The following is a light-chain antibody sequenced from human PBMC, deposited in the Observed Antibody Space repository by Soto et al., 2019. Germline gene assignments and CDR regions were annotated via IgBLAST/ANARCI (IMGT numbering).Light chain of an antibody. V-gene: IGKV2-28*01. CDR1: QSLLHRNGYNY. CDR2: LGS. J-gene: IGKJ1*01. CDR3: MQSLQTPPP. Sequence: DILVTQSPLSLPVTPGEPASISCRSSQSLLHRNGYNYLDWYLQKPGQSPQLLIYLGSNRASGVPDRFSGSGSGTDFTLKISRVEAEDVGVYYCMQSLQTPPPFGQGTKVDIK.